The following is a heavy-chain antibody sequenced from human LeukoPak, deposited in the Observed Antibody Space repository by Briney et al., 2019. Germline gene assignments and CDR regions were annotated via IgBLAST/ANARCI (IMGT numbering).Heavy chain of an antibody. V-gene: IGHV3-23*01. CDR1: GFTFSSYW. D-gene: IGHD1-14*01. Sequence: PGGSLGLSCAASGFTFSSYWMHWVRQAPGKGLEWVSVISGSGGTTYYADSVKGRFTISRDSSKNTLYLQMNSLRAEDTAVYYCAKVSGGGLYYDGMDVWGQGTTVTVSS. CDR3: AKVSGGGLYYDGMDV. J-gene: IGHJ6*02. CDR2: ISGSGGTT.